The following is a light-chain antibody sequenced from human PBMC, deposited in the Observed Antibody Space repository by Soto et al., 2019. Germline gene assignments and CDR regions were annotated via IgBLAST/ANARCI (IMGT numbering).Light chain of an antibody. CDR2: ENN. J-gene: IGLJ3*02. CDR1: SSNIGNNY. V-gene: IGLV1-51*02. Sequence: QSVLTQPPSVSAAPGQKVTISCSGSSSNIGNNYVSWYQQLPGTAPKRLISENNQRPSGIPDRFSGSKSGTSATLDITGLQTGDEADYYCGTWDSSLSAGVFGGGTKLTVL. CDR3: GTWDSSLSAGV.